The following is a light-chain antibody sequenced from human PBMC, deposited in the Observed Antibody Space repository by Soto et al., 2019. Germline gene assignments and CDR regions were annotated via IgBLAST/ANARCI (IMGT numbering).Light chain of an antibody. J-gene: IGKJ1*01. CDR3: QQYGSSSWT. CDR2: GAS. CDR1: QSVSSSY. V-gene: IGKV3-20*01. Sequence: EIVLTQSPGTLSLSPGERATLSCRASQSVSSSYLAWYQQKPGQAPRLLIYGASSRATGIPDRFSGSGSGTDFTLTTSRLEPEDFAVCYCQQYGSSSWTFGQGTKVEIK.